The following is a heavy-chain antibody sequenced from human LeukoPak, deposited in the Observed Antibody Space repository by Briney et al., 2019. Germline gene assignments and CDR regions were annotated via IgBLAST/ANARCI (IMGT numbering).Heavy chain of an antibody. V-gene: IGHV3-21*01. J-gene: IGHJ1*01. Sequence: GGSLTRSCAASGFTFSSYSMNWVRQAPGKGLEWVSSISRTSRHKYYSDSVKGRFTISRDDAENSLFLQMDSLRAEDTAIYYCVRDMNTVTTCYLQFWGQGTLVTVSS. CDR1: GFTFSSYS. CDR3: VRDMNTVTTCYLQF. CDR2: ISRTSRHK. D-gene: IGHD1-1*01.